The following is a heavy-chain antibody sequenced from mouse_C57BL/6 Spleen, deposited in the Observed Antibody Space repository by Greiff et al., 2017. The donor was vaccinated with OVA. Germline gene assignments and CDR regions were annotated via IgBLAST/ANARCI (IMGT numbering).Heavy chain of an antibody. CDR1: GYSITSGYY. CDR3: ARGEGILGY. CDR2: ISYDGSN. V-gene: IGHV3-6*01. Sequence: EVKLMESGPGLVKPSQSLSLTCSVTGYSITSGYYWNWIRQFPGNKLEWMGYISYDGSNNYNPSLKNRISITRDTSKNQFFLKLNSVTTEDTATYYCARGEGILGYWGQGTTLTVSS. J-gene: IGHJ2*01. D-gene: IGHD4-1*01.